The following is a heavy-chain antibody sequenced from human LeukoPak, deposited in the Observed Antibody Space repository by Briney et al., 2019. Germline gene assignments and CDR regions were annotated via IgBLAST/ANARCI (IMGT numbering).Heavy chain of an antibody. J-gene: IGHJ6*03. Sequence: PGRSLRLSYGAAGFISYRYAIHLVRQAPGKGLEWVAVISYDGSDEKYADFVKGRFTISRDSSKNTLSLQMNSLRVEDTAVYYCARQGQWGPHSPGNYHYMDVWGRGTTVTVSS. CDR2: ISYDGSDE. V-gene: IGHV3-30*04. CDR1: GFISYRYA. CDR3: ARQGQWGPHSPGNYHYMDV. D-gene: IGHD6-19*01.